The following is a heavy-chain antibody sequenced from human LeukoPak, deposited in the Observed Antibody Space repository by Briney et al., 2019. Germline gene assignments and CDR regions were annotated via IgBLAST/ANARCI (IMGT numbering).Heavy chain of an antibody. CDR3: AKDRRSDSGYPDH. D-gene: IGHD5-12*01. CDR2: ISYDGLNI. Sequence: GRSLRLSCAASGFTFKTSGMHWVRQAPGKGLEWVSIISYDGLNIYYTDSVRGRFTVSRDNSQNTLFLQMNRLRPEDPALYYCAKDRRSDSGYPDHWGQGTLVIVSS. J-gene: IGHJ4*02. V-gene: IGHV3-30*18. CDR1: GFTFKTSG.